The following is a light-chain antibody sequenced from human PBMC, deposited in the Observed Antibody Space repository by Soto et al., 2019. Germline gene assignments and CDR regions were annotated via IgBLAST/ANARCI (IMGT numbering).Light chain of an antibody. Sequence: EIVLTQSPATLSLSPGERATLSCRASQSVSSYLAWYQQKPGQAPRLLIYDASNRATGIPARFSGSGSGTDVTLTISSLEPEDFAVYYCQRRSNWPPVYTFGQGTKLEIK. CDR3: QRRSNWPPVYT. J-gene: IGKJ2*01. CDR1: QSVSSY. V-gene: IGKV3-11*01. CDR2: DAS.